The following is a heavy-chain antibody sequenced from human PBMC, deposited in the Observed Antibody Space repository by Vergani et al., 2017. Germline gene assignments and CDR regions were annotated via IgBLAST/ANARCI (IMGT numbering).Heavy chain of an antibody. Sequence: VQLVESGGGVVQPGRSLRLSCAASGFTFSACPMTWVRQAPGKGLEWVSAISARYPSTYYADSVKGRFTISRDNSKNMLYLQMNSLRAEDTAVYYCAKEFCGTGNCYGWNHLEVWGEGTSVTVSS. CDR2: ISARYPST. CDR3: AKEFCGTGNCYGWNHLEV. CDR1: GFTFSACP. J-gene: IGHJ6*04. V-gene: IGHV3-23*04. D-gene: IGHD1-1*01.